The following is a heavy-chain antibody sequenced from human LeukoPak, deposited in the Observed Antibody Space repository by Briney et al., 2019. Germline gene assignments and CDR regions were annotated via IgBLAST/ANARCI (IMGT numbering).Heavy chain of an antibody. D-gene: IGHD6-13*01. V-gene: IGHV4-34*01. CDR2: INHSGST. CDR1: GGSFSGYY. J-gene: IGHJ4*02. Sequence: SETLSLTCAVYGGSFSGYYWSWIRQPPGKGLEWIGEINHSGSTNYNPSLKSRVTISVDTSKNQFSLKLSSVTAADTAVYYCARGDKQQQPFDYWGQGTLVTVSS. CDR3: ARGDKQQQPFDY.